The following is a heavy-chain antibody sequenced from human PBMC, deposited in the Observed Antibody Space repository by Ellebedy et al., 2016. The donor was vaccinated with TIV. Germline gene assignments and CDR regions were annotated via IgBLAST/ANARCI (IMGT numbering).Heavy chain of an antibody. D-gene: IGHD4-17*01. CDR1: GFTLSNYW. CDR2: INEDGTKK. J-gene: IGHJ2*01. V-gene: IGHV3-7*01. Sequence: GESLKISCTASGFTLSNYWMTWVRQAPGRGLEWVANINEDGTKKHFVDSVRGRFTISRDDAGNSLFLQMNSLGAKDTAVYYCARAIYGASYLWGRGTLVTVSS. CDR3: ARAIYGASYL.